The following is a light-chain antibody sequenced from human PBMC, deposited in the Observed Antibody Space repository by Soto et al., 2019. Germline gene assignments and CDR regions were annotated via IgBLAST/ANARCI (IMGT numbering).Light chain of an antibody. V-gene: IGKV3-20*01. CDR3: PQYGSSLLFT. Sequence: EIVLTQSPGTLSLSPGERATLSCRASQSVSSSYLAWYQQKPSQAPRLLIYGASSRATGIPDMFSGSGSGRDFTLTISRLEPADVAVYYCPQYGSSLLFTFGPGTKVDIK. CDR1: QSVSSSY. CDR2: GAS. J-gene: IGKJ3*01.